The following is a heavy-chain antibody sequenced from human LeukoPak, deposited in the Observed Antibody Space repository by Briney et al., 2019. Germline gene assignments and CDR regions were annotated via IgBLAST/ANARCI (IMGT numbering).Heavy chain of an antibody. Sequence: ASVKVSCKASGYTFTSYGLSWMRQAPGQGLEWMGWISAYNGNTNYAQKFQGRVTMTTDTSTSTAYMELRSLRFDDTAVYYCARGYSSNWLQFDPWGQGTLVTASS. CDR2: ISAYNGNT. D-gene: IGHD6-13*01. J-gene: IGHJ5*02. V-gene: IGHV1-18*01. CDR3: ARGYSSNWLQFDP. CDR1: GYTFTSYG.